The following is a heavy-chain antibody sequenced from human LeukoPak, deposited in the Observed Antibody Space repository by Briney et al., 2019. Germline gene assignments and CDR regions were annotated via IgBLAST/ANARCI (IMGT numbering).Heavy chain of an antibody. Sequence: GGSLRLSCTASGFTFGDYAMSWVRQAPGKGLEWVSFIRSKAYGGTTEYAASVKGRFAISRDDSKNIAYLQMNSLKTEDTAVYYCTKHDYGDYPSGLWGQGTLVTVSS. CDR1: GFTFGDYA. D-gene: IGHD4-17*01. V-gene: IGHV3-49*04. J-gene: IGHJ4*02. CDR3: TKHDYGDYPSGL. CDR2: IRSKAYGGTT.